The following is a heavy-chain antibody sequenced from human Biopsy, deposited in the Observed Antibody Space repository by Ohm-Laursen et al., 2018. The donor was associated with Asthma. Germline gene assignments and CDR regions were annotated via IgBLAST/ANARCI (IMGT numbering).Heavy chain of an antibody. V-gene: IGHV4-59*12. J-gene: IGHJ5*02. CDR1: GGSISRDY. CDR2: IHNSGNT. CDR3: SRGRRRGIQLWSLDP. Sequence: SQTLSLTCTVSGGSISRDYWSWLRESPGKGLEWIGYIHNSGNTNYNPSLKGRVTISLDPSKNHFSLRQSFATAADTAVYFRSRGRRRGIQLWSLDPWGQGILVTVSS. D-gene: IGHD5-18*01.